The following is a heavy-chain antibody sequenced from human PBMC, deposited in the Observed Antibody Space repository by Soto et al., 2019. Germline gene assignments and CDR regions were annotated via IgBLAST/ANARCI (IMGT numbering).Heavy chain of an antibody. CDR1: GGSVGRGAFY. J-gene: IGHJ6*02. V-gene: IGHV4-31*03. CDR2: IYFSGNA. CDR3: ARQMRGATISIYYYGMDV. D-gene: IGHD5-12*01. Sequence: SETLSLTCSVSGGSVGRGAFYWSWIRQHPEKGLEWIGYIYFSGNAYYNPSLKGRVGISLDTSKNQFSLEWTSITAADTAVYYCARQMRGATISIYYYGMDVWGQGTTVTVSS.